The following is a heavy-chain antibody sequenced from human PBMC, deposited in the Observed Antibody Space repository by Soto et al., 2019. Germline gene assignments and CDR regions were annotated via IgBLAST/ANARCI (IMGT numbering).Heavy chain of an antibody. CDR2: FDPEDGET. J-gene: IGHJ6*02. CDR1: GGTFSSYA. D-gene: IGHD6-6*01. CDR3: ATVGSSSSRYYYGMDV. V-gene: IGHV1-24*01. Sequence: ASVKFSCKASGGTFSSYAISWVRQAPGKGLEWMGGFDPEDGETIYAQKFQGRVTMTEDTSTDTAYMELSSLRSEDTAVYYCATVGSSSSRYYYGMDVWGQGTTVTVSS.